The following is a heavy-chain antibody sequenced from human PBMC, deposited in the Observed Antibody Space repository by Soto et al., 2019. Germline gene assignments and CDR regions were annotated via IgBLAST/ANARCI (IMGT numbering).Heavy chain of an antibody. D-gene: IGHD4-17*01. CDR2: INAGNGNT. CDR1: GYTFTSYA. J-gene: IGHJ3*02. V-gene: IGHV1-3*01. Sequence: GASVKVSCKASGYTFTSYATHWVRQAPGQRLAWMGWINAGNGNTKYSQKFQGRVTITRDTSASTAYMELSSLRSEDTALYYCARDTLPYDYGDYEDAFDIWGQGTMVTVSS. CDR3: ARDTLPYDYGDYEDAFDI.